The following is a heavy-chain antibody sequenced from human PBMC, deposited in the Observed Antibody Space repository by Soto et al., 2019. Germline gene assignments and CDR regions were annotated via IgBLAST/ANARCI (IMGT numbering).Heavy chain of an antibody. Sequence: ASVKVSCKASGYTFTSYGISWVRQAPGQGLEWMGWISAYNGNTNYAQKLQGRVTMTTDTSTSTAYMELRSLRSDDTAVYYCASRSWYGGYHYFDCWGQGPLVTVSS. J-gene: IGHJ4*02. CDR2: ISAYNGNT. V-gene: IGHV1-18*01. CDR3: ASRSWYGGYHYFDC. CDR1: GYTFTSYG. D-gene: IGHD5-12*01.